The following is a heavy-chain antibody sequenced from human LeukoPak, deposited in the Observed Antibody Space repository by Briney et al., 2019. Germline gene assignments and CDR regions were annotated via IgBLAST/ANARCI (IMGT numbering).Heavy chain of an antibody. CDR1: GGTFSSYA. J-gene: IGHJ4*02. CDR3: ARDGITARGLFDY. Sequence: SVKVSCKASGGTFSSYAISWVRQAPGQGLEWMGGTIPIFGTATYAQKFQGRVTITADESTSTAYMELSSLRSEDTAVYYCARDGITARGLFDYWGQGTLVTVSS. V-gene: IGHV1-69*13. D-gene: IGHD6-6*01. CDR2: TIPIFGTA.